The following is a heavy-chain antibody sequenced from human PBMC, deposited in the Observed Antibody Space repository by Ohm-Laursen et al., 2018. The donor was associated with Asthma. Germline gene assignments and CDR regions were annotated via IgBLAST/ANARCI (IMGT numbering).Heavy chain of an antibody. D-gene: IGHD5-18*01. V-gene: IGHV3-30*19. CDR1: KFTFSNHW. CDR3: ARGHGGIQRWLSYQCDN. Sequence: SLRLSCAASKFTFSNHWMNWVRQAPGKGLEWVAVMSYDGSNKYHADSVKGRFTISRDNSKNTLFLQMNSLRPEDTAVYYCARGHGGIQRWLSYQCDNWGQGALVTVSS. J-gene: IGHJ4*02. CDR2: MSYDGSNK.